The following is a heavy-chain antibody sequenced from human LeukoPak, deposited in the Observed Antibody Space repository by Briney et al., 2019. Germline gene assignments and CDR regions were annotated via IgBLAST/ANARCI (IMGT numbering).Heavy chain of an antibody. CDR1: GGSISSSNW. CDR2: IYHSGST. V-gene: IGHV4-4*02. Sequence: PSETLSLTCAVSGGSISSSNWWSWVRQPPGKGLEWIGEIYHSGSTNYNPSLKSRVTISVDKSKNQFSLKLSSVTAADTAVYYCARLGLGDDSSGYYYGYWGQGTLVTVSS. CDR3: ARLGLGDDSSGYYYGY. D-gene: IGHD3-22*01. J-gene: IGHJ4*02.